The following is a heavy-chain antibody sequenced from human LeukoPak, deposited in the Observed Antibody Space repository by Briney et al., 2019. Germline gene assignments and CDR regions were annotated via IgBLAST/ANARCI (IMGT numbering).Heavy chain of an antibody. CDR3: ARDPEQSMGYDY. J-gene: IGHJ4*02. CDR1: GFTFSSYG. Sequence: GRSLRLSCAASGFTFSSYGMNWVRQAPGKGLEWVAVIWYDGSNKYYADSVKGRFTISRDNSKNTLYLQMNSLRAEDTAVYYCARDPEQSMGYDYWGQGTLVTVSS. D-gene: IGHD1-26*01. CDR2: IWYDGSNK. V-gene: IGHV3-33*01.